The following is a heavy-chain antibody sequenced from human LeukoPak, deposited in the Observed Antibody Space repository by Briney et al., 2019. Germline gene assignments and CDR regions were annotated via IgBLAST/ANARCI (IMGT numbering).Heavy chain of an antibody. V-gene: IGHV4-59*08. J-gene: IGHJ6*02. CDR3: ARSIAAAVWGMDV. CDR2: IYYSGST. D-gene: IGHD6-13*01. Sequence: PSETLSLTCTVSGGSISSYYWSWIRQPPGKGLEWIGYIYYSGSTNYNPSLKSRVTISVDTSKNQISLKLSSVTAADTAVYYCARSIAAAVWGMDVWGQGTTVTVSS. CDR1: GGSISSYY.